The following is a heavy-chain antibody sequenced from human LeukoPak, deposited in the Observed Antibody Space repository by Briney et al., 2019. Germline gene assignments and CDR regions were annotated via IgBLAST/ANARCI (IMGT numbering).Heavy chain of an antibody. D-gene: IGHD2-21*01. Sequence: GGSLRLSCTTSGFNLNNYWMSWVRQAAGQGLEWVANMNPDGSKKYYVDSVKGRFTISRDNSKNTLYLQMNSLRAEDTAVYYCATRPYLESPFDYWGQGTLVTVPS. CDR1: GFNLNNYW. J-gene: IGHJ4*02. V-gene: IGHV3-7*03. CDR3: ATRPYLESPFDY. CDR2: MNPDGSKK.